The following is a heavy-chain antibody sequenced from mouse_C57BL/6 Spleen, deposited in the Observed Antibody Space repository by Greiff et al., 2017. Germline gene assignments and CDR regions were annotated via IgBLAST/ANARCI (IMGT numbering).Heavy chain of an antibody. CDR3: ARRGDGLYAMDY. V-gene: IGHV1-50*01. Sequence: QVQLKQPGAELVKPGASVKLSCKASGYTFTSYWMQWVKQRPGQGLEWIGEIDPSDSYTNYNQKFKGKATLTVDTSSRTAYMQLSSLTSEDSAVYYCARRGDGLYAMDYWGQGTSVTVSS. CDR1: GYTFTSYW. CDR2: IDPSDSYT. D-gene: IGHD2-3*01. J-gene: IGHJ4*01.